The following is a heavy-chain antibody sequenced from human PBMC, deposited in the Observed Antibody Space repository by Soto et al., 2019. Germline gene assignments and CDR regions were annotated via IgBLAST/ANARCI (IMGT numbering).Heavy chain of an antibody. CDR1: VFSFRTTW. D-gene: IGHD1-26*01. J-gene: IGHJ4*02. Sequence: WWSLRLSCSASVFSFRTTWMAWVRQAPGKGLEWVGRIKSKSAGETRDYADPVKGRFTVSRDDSKDTLYLHMDSLETGDTAVYYCSTGSPFSGSVFDYWGQGTLVTVSS. V-gene: IGHV3-15*05. CDR2: IKSKSAGETR. CDR3: STGSPFSGSVFDY.